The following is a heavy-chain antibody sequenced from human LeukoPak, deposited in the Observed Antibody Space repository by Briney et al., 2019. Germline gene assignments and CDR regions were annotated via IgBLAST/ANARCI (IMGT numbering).Heavy chain of an antibody. CDR2: ISGGGSSS. V-gene: IGHV3-23*01. Sequence: GGSLRLSCAVSGFTFSGYAMNWVRQAPGKGLEWVSVISGGGSSSYYADSVKGRFTISRDNSKNTLYLQMSSLRAEDTAVYYCAKSKHQLVIDYWGQGTLVTVSS. J-gene: IGHJ4*02. CDR3: AKSKHQLVIDY. CDR1: GFTFSGYA. D-gene: IGHD6-13*01.